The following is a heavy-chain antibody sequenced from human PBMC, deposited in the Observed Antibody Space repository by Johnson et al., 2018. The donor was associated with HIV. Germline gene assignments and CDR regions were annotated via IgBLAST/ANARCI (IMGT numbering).Heavy chain of an antibody. CDR3: AGPLVVVISDAFDI. Sequence: VQLVESGGGVVQPGRSLRLSCAASGFTFSSYAMHWVRQAPGKGLEWVAVISYDGSNKYYADSVKGRFSISRDNAKNSLYLQMNSLRAEDTALYYCAGPLVVVISDAFDIWGQGTMVTVSS. CDR2: ISYDGSNK. J-gene: IGHJ3*02. CDR1: GFTFSSYA. D-gene: IGHD3-22*01. V-gene: IGHV3-30*04.